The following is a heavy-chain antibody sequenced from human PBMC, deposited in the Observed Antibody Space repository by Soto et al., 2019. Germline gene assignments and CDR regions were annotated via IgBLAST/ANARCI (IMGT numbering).Heavy chain of an antibody. J-gene: IGHJ4*02. D-gene: IGHD4-17*01. CDR3: ARMKPTMTTVVFDY. CDR2: IYYSGST. Sequence: SETLSLTCTVSGGSISSYYWSWIRQPPGKGLEWIGYIYYSGSTNYNPSLKSRVTISVDTSKNQFSLKLSSVTAADTAVYYCARMKPTMTTVVFDYWGQGTLVTVS. V-gene: IGHV4-59*01. CDR1: GGSISSYY.